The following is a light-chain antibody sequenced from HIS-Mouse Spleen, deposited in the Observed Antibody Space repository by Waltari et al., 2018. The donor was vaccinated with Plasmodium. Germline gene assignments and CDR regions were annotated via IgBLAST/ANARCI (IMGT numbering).Light chain of an antibody. CDR3: CSYAGSSTFVV. CDR1: SSDVGSYTL. J-gene: IGLJ2*01. CDR2: EGS. Sequence: QSALTQPASVSGSPGQSITISCTGTSSDVGSYTLVSWYQQHHGKAPKLMIYEGSKRPSGVSKCFSGSKSGNTASLTISGLQAEDEADYYCCSYAGSSTFVVFGGGTKLTVL. V-gene: IGLV2-23*03.